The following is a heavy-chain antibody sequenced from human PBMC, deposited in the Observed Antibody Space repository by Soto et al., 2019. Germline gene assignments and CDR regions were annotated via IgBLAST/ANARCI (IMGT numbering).Heavy chain of an antibody. CDR1: GFTFSSYA. CDR2: ISGSGGST. Sequence: GGSLRLSCAASGFTFSSYAMSWVRQAPGKGLEWVSAISGSGGSTYYADSVKGRFTISRDNSKNTLYLQMNSLRAEDTAVYYCAKRACTNGVCYTPFDYWGQGTLVTVSS. D-gene: IGHD2-8*01. J-gene: IGHJ4*02. CDR3: AKRACTNGVCYTPFDY. V-gene: IGHV3-23*01.